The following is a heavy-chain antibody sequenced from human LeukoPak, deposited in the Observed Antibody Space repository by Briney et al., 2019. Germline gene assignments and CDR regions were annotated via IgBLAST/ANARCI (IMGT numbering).Heavy chain of an antibody. Sequence: GGSLRLSCAASGFTFSDYYMSWIRQAPGKGLEWVSDISSSGSSIYYADSVKGRFTISRDNAKNSLYLQMNSPRAEDTAVYYCARAVGVRGGHCWFDPWGQGALVTVSS. D-gene: IGHD3-10*01. CDR2: ISSSGSSI. J-gene: IGHJ5*02. CDR1: GFTFSDYY. CDR3: ARAVGVRGGHCWFDP. V-gene: IGHV3-11*01.